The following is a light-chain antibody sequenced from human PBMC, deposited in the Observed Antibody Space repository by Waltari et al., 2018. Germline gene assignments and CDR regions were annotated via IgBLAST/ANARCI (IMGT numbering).Light chain of an antibody. J-gene: IGKJ1*01. CDR3: QNHERLPAT. CDR1: QRVGRY. Sequence: EVVLTQSPGTLSLSTGERATLSCRASQRVGRYIVWYQQRPGQAPRLLIYAASSRAPGIPDRFSGSGFGTDFSLTISRLEPEDFAVYYCQNHERLPATFGQGTKVEIK. V-gene: IGKV3-20*01. CDR2: AAS.